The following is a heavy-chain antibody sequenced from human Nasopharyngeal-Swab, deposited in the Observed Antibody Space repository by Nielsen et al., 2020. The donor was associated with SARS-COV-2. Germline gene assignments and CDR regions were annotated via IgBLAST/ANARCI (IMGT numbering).Heavy chain of an antibody. CDR2: ISGSGGST. Sequence: VREAPGKGLEWVSAISGSGGSTYYADSVKGRFTISRDNSKNTLYLQMNSLRAEDTAVYYCARADIGPYYDYVWGSYNYWGQGTLVTVSS. CDR3: ARADIGPYYDYVWGSYNY. J-gene: IGHJ4*02. D-gene: IGHD3-16*01. V-gene: IGHV3-23*01.